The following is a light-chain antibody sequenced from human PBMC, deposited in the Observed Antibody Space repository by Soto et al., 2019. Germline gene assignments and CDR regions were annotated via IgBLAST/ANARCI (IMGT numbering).Light chain of an antibody. J-gene: IGKJ5*01. CDR2: DAS. CDR1: QSVTSNY. CDR3: QQYADSPIT. Sequence: EIVLTQSPGTLPLSPGERATLSCRASQSVTSNYLAWYQQKPGQAPRLLIYDASNRATGTPDRFLGRGSGTDFTLIISRLEPEDFAVYYCQQYADSPITFGQGTRLEIK. V-gene: IGKV3-20*01.